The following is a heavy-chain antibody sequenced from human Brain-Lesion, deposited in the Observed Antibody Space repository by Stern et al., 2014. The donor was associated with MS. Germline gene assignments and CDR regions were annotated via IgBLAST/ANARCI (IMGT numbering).Heavy chain of an antibody. V-gene: IGHV1-24*01. Sequence: VQLVESGAGVKKPGASGKVSCKVSGYTLPDLSMHWVRQAPRKGLEWMGGFDPEDGETIYAQKFQGRVTMTEDTSTDTAYMELSSLRSEDTAVYYCATLSPGAGGNYYRHFDYWGQETLVTVSS. CDR2: FDPEDGET. D-gene: IGHD1-26*01. J-gene: IGHJ4*02. CDR3: ATLSPGAGGNYYRHFDY. CDR1: GYTLPDLS.